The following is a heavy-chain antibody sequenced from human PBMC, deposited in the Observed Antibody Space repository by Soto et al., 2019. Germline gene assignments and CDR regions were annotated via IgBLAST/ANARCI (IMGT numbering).Heavy chain of an antibody. V-gene: IGHV3-7*01. D-gene: IGHD6-19*01. CDR2: IKYDGSEK. J-gene: IGHJ4*02. Sequence: EVYLVESGGGLVQPGGSLRLSCTVSGFTFTDYWMTWVRQAPGKGLEWVANIKYDGSEKYYVDSVTGRFTISRDNARNSLYLQMNGLRAEDTAVYYCARAQTGAWYITYWGQGTLVTVSS. CDR1: GFTFTDYW. CDR3: ARAQTGAWYITY.